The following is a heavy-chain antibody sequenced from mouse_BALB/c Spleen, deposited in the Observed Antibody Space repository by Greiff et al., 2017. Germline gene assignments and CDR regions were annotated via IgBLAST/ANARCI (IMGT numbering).Heavy chain of an antibody. CDR2: SRNKANDYTT. Sequence: EVNVVESGGGLVQPGGSLRLSCATSGFTFSDFYMEWVRQPPGKRLEWIAASRNKANDYTTEYSASVKGRFIVSRDTSQSILYLQMNALRAEDTAIYYCARDGGITTDYAMDYWGQGTSVTVSS. D-gene: IGHD2-4*01. V-gene: IGHV7-1*02. CDR3: ARDGGITTDYAMDY. J-gene: IGHJ4*01. CDR1: GFTFSDFY.